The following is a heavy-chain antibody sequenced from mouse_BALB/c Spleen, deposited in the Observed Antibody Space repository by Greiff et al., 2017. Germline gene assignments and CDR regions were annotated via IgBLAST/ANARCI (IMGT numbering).Heavy chain of an antibody. CDR1: GFTFSSYT. Sequence: EVQLVESGGGLVQPGGSLKLSCAASGFTFSSYTMSWVRQTPEKRLEWVAYISNGGGSTYYPDTVKGRFTISRDNAKNTLYLQMSSLKSEDTAMYYCARLDGYYTLFAYWGQGTLVTVSA. CDR2: ISNGGGST. CDR3: ARLDGYYTLFAY. V-gene: IGHV5-12-2*01. J-gene: IGHJ3*01. D-gene: IGHD2-3*01.